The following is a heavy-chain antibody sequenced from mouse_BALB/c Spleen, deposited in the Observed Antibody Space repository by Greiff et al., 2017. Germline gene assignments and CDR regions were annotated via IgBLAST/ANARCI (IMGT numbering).Heavy chain of an antibody. CDR1: GFTFSDYY. CDR3: ARGGHYYAMDY. V-gene: IGHV5-4*02. Sequence: EVMLVESGGGLVKPGGSLKLSCAASGFTFSDYYMYWVRQTPEKRLEWVATISDGGSYTYYPDSVKGRFTISRDNAKNNLYLQMSSLKSEDTAMYYCARGGHYYAMDYWGQGTSVTVSS. J-gene: IGHJ4*01. CDR2: ISDGGSYT.